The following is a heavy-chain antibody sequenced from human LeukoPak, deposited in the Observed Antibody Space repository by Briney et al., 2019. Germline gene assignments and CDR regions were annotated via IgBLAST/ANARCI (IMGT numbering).Heavy chain of an antibody. V-gene: IGHV1-18*01. CDR1: GYMFTNYG. D-gene: IGHD3-22*01. Sequence: ASVKVSCKASGYMFTNYGISWVRQAPGQGLEWMGRISASNGYTNYAQKFQGRVTMTRDTSISTAYMELSRLRSDDTAVYYCARVRYYDSSGSLDYWGQGTLVTVSS. CDR2: ISASNGYT. J-gene: IGHJ4*02. CDR3: ARVRYYDSSGSLDY.